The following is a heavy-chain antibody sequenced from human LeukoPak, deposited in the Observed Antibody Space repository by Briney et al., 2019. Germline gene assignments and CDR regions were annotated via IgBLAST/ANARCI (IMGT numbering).Heavy chain of an antibody. CDR1: GGSISSSSYY. CDR2: IYYSGST. Sequence: SETLSLTCTVSGGSISSSSYYWGWIRQPPGKGLEWIGSIYYSGSTYYNSSLKSRVTISVDTSKNQFSLKLSSVTAADTAVYYCARHGDYYDSSGPLDYWGQGTLVTVSS. CDR3: ARHGDYYDSSGPLDY. V-gene: IGHV4-39*01. J-gene: IGHJ4*02. D-gene: IGHD3-22*01.